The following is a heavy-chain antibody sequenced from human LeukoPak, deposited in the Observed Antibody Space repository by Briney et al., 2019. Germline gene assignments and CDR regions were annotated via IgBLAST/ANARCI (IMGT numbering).Heavy chain of an antibody. CDR3: ASNWGTNYYYYMDV. Sequence: SETLSLTCTVSGGSISSYYWSWIRQPPGKGLEWIGYIYYSGSTNYNPSLKSRVTISVDTSKNQFSLKLSSVTAADTAVYYCASNWGTNYYYYMDVWGKGTTVTVSS. J-gene: IGHJ6*03. V-gene: IGHV4-59*12. D-gene: IGHD7-27*01. CDR2: IYYSGST. CDR1: GGSISSYY.